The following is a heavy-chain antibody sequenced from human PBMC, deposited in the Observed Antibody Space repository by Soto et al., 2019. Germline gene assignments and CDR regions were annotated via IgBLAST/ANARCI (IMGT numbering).Heavy chain of an antibody. Sequence: GGSLRLSCVGSGFTFSTYSINWVRQAPGKGLEWVSSTSSRSDIYYADSVKGRFTISRDNAKNSVSLQMNSLRAEDTAVYYCAREYTAWPLAYGLDVWGQGTTVTVSS. CDR1: GFTFSTYS. D-gene: IGHD2-2*02. CDR2: TSSRSDI. CDR3: AREYTAWPLAYGLDV. J-gene: IGHJ6*02. V-gene: IGHV3-21*01.